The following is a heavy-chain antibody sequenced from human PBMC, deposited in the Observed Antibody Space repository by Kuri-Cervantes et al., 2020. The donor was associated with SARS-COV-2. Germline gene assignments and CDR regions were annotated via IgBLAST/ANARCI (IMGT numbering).Heavy chain of an antibody. D-gene: IGHD6-6*01. V-gene: IGHV3-30*18. Sequence: GESLKIYCAGSGFTLSSYGMHWVRQAPGKGLEWVAVISYDGSKKYYADSVKGRFTISRDNSKNTLYLQMNSLRAEDTAVYYCAKSYLVGIAARPLSSLGMDVWGQGTTVTVSS. CDR2: ISYDGSKK. CDR1: GFTLSSYG. CDR3: AKSYLVGIAARPLSSLGMDV. J-gene: IGHJ6*02.